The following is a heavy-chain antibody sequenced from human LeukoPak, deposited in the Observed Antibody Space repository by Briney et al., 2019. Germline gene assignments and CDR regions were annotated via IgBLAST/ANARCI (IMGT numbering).Heavy chain of an antibody. J-gene: IGHJ5*02. V-gene: IGHV1-69*04. CDR1: GGTFSSYA. D-gene: IGHD1-7*01. Sequence: SVKVSCKASGGTFSSYAISWVRQAPGQGLEWMGRIIPIFGIANYAQKFQGRVTITADKSTSTAYMELSSLRSEDMAVYYCARVITGTTYRGFDPWGRGTLVTVSS. CDR2: IIPIFGIA. CDR3: ARVITGTTYRGFDP.